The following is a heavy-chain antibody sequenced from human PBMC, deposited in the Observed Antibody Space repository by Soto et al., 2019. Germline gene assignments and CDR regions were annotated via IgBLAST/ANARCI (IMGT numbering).Heavy chain of an antibody. CDR2: IYYTGSA. V-gene: IGHV4-61*01. CDR3: AREFSNSPEAFDS. Sequence: SETLYLAGTVSVGSVNSDSYYWSWILQPPGRGLEWIGYIYYTGSANYNPSLKSRVSISVDTSRNQFSLKLSSVTAADTAGYYCAREFSNSPEAFDSWGQGSLVIVSS. CDR1: VGSVNSDSYY. J-gene: IGHJ4*02. D-gene: IGHD6-6*01.